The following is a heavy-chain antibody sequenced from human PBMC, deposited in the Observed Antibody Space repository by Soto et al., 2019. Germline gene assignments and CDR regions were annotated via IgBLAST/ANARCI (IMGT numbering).Heavy chain of an antibody. J-gene: IGHJ3*02. CDR3: ARDPASIAARPDAFDI. CDR2: INPSGGST. V-gene: IGHV1-46*01. CDR1: GYTFTSYY. D-gene: IGHD6-6*01. Sequence: GASVKVSCKASGYTFTSYYMHWVRQAPGQGLEWMGIINPSGGSTSYAQKFQGRVTMTRDTSTSTVYMELSSLRSEDTAVYYCARDPASIAARPDAFDIWGKGTMVTVSS.